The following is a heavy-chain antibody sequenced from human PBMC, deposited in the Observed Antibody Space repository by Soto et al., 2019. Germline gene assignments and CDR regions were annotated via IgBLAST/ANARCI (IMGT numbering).Heavy chain of an antibody. CDR2: ISAYNGNT. D-gene: IGHD3-22*01. Sequence: SVKVSCKTSGYTFPSYGISWVRQAPVQGLEWMGWISAYNGNTNYAQKLQGRVTMTTDTSTSTAYMELRSLRSDDTAVYYCARLNYYDSSGYCTDWGQGTLVTVSS. CDR1: GYTFPSYG. V-gene: IGHV1-18*01. CDR3: ARLNYYDSSGYCTD. J-gene: IGHJ4*02.